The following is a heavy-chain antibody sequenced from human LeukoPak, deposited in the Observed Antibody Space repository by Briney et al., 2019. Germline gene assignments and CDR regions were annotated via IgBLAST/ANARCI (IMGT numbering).Heavy chain of an antibody. J-gene: IGHJ4*02. CDR1: GGSISSYY. Sequence: PPETLSLTCTGSGGSISSYYWRWIRQPPGKALEWIGYIYYSGSTNYNPSLKSRVTISVDTSKNQFSLKLSSVTAADTAVYYCARVPSTIAAAGPFDYWGQGTLVTVSS. CDR2: IYYSGST. V-gene: IGHV4-59*01. CDR3: ARVPSTIAAAGPFDY. D-gene: IGHD6-13*01.